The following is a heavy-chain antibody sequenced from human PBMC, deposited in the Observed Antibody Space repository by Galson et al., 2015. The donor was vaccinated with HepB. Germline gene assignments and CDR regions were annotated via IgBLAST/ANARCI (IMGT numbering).Heavy chain of an antibody. CDR1: GGSISSSNW. V-gene: IGHV4-4*02. CDR2: IYHSGST. D-gene: IGHD6-19*01. CDR3: ARVGRIAVAGTDWYFDL. J-gene: IGHJ2*01. Sequence: ETLSLTCAVSGGSISSSNWWSWVRQPPGKGLEWIGEIYHSGSTNYNPSLKSRVTISVDKSKNQFSLKLSSVTAADTAVYYCARVGRIAVAGTDWYFDLWGRGTLVTVSS.